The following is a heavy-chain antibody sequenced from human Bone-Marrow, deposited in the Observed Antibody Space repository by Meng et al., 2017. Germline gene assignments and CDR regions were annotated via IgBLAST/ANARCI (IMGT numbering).Heavy chain of an antibody. CDR3: ARGPIYGDYEC. CDR1: GGSISSYY. J-gene: IGHJ4*02. D-gene: IGHD4-17*01. Sequence: SETLSLTCAVYGGSISSYYWSWIRQPAGKGLEWIGRIYTSGSTNYNPPLKSRVTMSVDTSKNQFSLKLSSVTAADTAVYYCARGPIYGDYECWGQGTLVTVSS. V-gene: IGHV4-59*10. CDR2: IYTSGST.